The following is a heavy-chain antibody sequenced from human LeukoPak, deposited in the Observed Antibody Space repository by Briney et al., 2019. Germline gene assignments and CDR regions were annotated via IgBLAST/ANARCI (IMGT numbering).Heavy chain of an antibody. CDR3: ARASSPGYYYYYMDV. D-gene: IGHD6-6*01. Sequence: ASVKVSCTAPGYTFTSYYMHWVRQAPGQGLEWMGIITPSGGSTSYAQKFQGRVTMTTDTSTSTAYMELRSLRSDDTAVYYCARASSPGYYYYYMDVWGKGTTVTISS. J-gene: IGHJ6*03. CDR1: GYTFTSYY. CDR2: ITPSGGST. V-gene: IGHV1-46*01.